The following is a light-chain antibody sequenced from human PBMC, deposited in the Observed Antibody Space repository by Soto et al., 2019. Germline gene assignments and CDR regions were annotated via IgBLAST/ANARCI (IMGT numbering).Light chain of an antibody. J-gene: IGKJ1*01. CDR3: QQYNSYSWT. CDR1: QSISSW. V-gene: IGKV1-5*03. Sequence: DIQMTQSASTLSASVEDRVNVTCRASQSISSWLAWYQQKPGKAPKLLIYKASSLESGVPSRFSGSGSGTEFTLTISSLQPDDFATYYCQQYNSYSWTFGQGTKVDNK. CDR2: KAS.